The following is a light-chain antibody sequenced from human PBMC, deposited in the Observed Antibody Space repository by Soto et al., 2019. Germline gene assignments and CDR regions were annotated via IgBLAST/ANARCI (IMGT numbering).Light chain of an antibody. J-gene: IGKJ5*01. Sequence: IVMTQSPMSLSVTPGDPASITCTSSQSLLHTSGDNYLDWYLQRPGQSPQLLIYLGSKRAPGVPERFSGSGSGTDFSLKISRVEAEDVGTYYCMQALQSLTFGQGTRLEI. CDR2: LGS. CDR1: QSLLHTSGDNY. CDR3: MQALQSLT. V-gene: IGKV2-28*01.